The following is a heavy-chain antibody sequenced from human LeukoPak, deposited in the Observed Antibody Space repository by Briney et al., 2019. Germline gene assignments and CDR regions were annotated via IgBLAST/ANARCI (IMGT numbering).Heavy chain of an antibody. CDR2: ISYDGSNK. J-gene: IGHJ4*02. Sequence: GRSLRLSCAASGFTFSNYPMHWVRQAPGKGLEWVAVISYDGSNKYYADSVKGRFTISRDNSKNTLNLQMNSLRAEDTAVYYCARGCVVGAINYFDYWGQGTLVTVSS. V-gene: IGHV3-30-3*01. CDR1: GFTFSNYP. CDR3: ARGCVVGAINYFDY. D-gene: IGHD1-26*01.